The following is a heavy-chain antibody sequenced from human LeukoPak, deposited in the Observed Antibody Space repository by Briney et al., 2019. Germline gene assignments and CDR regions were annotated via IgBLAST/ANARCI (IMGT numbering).Heavy chain of an antibody. J-gene: IGHJ3*02. V-gene: IGHV3-7*01. CDR3: AREAI. CDR1: GFTFSGYW. CDR2: IKKDGSEK. Sequence: GGSLRLSCAASGFTFSGYWMAWVRQAPGKGLEWVANIKKDGSEKNYVDSVKGRFTISRDNAKSSLYLQMNSLGDEDTAVYYCAREAIWGQGTMVTVSS.